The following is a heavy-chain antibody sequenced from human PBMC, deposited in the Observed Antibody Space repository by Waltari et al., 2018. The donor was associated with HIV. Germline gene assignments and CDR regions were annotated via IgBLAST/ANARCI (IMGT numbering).Heavy chain of an antibody. Sequence: QVQVVQSGGGVVQPGRSLRLPCAGAGFTFSRYGMHWVRQAPGKGLEWVALIWYDGSNKYYADSVKGRFAISRDNSKNTVYLQMNSLRAEDTAVYYCARDRSSSWYGKDYYYFGMDVWGQGTTVTVSS. CDR1: GFTFSRYG. CDR2: IWYDGSNK. J-gene: IGHJ6*02. V-gene: IGHV3-33*01. D-gene: IGHD6-13*01. CDR3: ARDRSSSWYGKDYYYFGMDV.